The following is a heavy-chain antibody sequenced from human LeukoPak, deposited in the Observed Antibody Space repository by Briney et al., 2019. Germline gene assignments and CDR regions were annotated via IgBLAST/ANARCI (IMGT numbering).Heavy chain of an antibody. J-gene: IGHJ5*02. CDR3: ARGPPGRVYDSSKRGLFDP. D-gene: IGHD3-22*01. CDR1: GYTFSSYY. V-gene: IGHV1-46*01. CDR2: INPSGGTT. Sequence: ASVKVSCKASGYTFSSYYMHWVRQAPGQGLEWMGRINPSGGTTSYAQKFQGRLTMTRDPSTSTVFMELSSLRSEDTAVYYCARGPPGRVYDSSKRGLFDPWGQGTLVTVSS.